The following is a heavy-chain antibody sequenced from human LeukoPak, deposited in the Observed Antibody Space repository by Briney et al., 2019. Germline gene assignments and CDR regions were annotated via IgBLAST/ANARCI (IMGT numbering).Heavy chain of an antibody. Sequence: ASVKVSCKASGYTFTGYYMHWVRQAPGQGLEWMGWINPNSGGTNYAQKFQGRVTMTRDTSIRTAYMELSRLRSDDTAVYYCARAAEVYYDFWSGPTNWFDPWGQGTLVTVSS. CDR1: GYTFTGYY. CDR3: ARAAEVYYDFWSGPTNWFDP. J-gene: IGHJ5*02. V-gene: IGHV1-2*02. CDR2: INPNSGGT. D-gene: IGHD3-3*01.